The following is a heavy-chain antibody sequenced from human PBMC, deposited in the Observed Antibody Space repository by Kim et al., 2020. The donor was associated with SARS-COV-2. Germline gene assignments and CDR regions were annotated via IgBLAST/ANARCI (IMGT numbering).Heavy chain of an antibody. V-gene: IGHV3-43*02. CDR3: SKVWAYWGASGD. J-gene: IGHJ4*02. CDR2: ISGDVGST. Sequence: GGSLRLSCAASGFTFDDYAMHWVRQAPGKGLEWVSRISGDVGSTYYADSVKGRFTISRDSSKNYLYLQMNSLRTEDTAMYYCSKVWAYWGASGDWGQGTL. D-gene: IGHD2-8*02. CDR1: GFTFDDYA.